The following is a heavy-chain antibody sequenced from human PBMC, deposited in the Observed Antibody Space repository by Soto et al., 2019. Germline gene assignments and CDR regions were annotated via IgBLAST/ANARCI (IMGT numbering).Heavy chain of an antibody. V-gene: IGHV3-72*01. J-gene: IGHJ4*02. CDR2: TRNKANSYTT. Sequence: GGSLRLSCAASGFTFSDHYMDWVRQAPGKGLEWVGRTRNKANSYTTEYAASVKGRFTISRDDSKNSLYLQMNSLKTEDTAVYYCARVPIAAAGFHFDYWGQGTLVTVSS. CDR1: GFTFSDHY. D-gene: IGHD6-13*01. CDR3: ARVPIAAAGFHFDY.